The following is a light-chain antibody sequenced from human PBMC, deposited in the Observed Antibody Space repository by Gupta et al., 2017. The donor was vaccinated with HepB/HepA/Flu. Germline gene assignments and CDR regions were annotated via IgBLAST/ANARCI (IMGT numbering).Light chain of an antibody. CDR3: QSYDSSLSAWV. V-gene: IGLV1-40*01. J-gene: IGLJ1*01. CDR2: ANN. Sequence: QSVLPPPPPVSGAPGQWVTLYCTGSSSNIGAGYDVYWYQQLPGAAPKLLMYANNNRPSGVPDRCSGSKSGTSASLAITGLQAEDEDDYYCQSYDSSLSAWVFGTGTKVTVL. CDR1: SSNIGAGYD.